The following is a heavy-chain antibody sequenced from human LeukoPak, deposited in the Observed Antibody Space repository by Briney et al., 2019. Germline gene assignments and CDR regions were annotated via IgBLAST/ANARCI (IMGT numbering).Heavy chain of an antibody. D-gene: IGHD6-19*01. CDR1: GGTFSSYA. Sequence: SVKVSCKASGGTFSSYAISWVRQAPGQGLEWMGGIIPIFGTANYAQKFQGRVTMTRDTSTSTVYMELSSLRSEDTAVYYCARGTVAGVFDYWGQGTLVTVSS. V-gene: IGHV1-69*05. CDR3: ARGTVAGVFDY. J-gene: IGHJ4*02. CDR2: IIPIFGTA.